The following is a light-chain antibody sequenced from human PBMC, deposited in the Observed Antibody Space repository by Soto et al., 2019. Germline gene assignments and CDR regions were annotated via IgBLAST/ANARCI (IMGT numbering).Light chain of an antibody. CDR2: EVN. CDR3: CSYAGSSTFV. CDR1: SRDIGGYNY. V-gene: IGLV2-8*01. Sequence: QSVLTQPPSASGSPGQSVTISCTGTSRDIGGYNYVSWYQQYPGKAPKLLIYEVNERPSGVPDRFSGSKSGNTASLTISGLQAEDEADYYCCSYAGSSTFVFGTGTKVTVL. J-gene: IGLJ1*01.